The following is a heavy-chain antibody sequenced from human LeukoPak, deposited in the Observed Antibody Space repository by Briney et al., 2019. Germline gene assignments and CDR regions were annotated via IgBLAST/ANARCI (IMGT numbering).Heavy chain of an antibody. J-gene: IGHJ4*02. D-gene: IGHD5-12*01. V-gene: IGHV1-18*01. CDR1: GYSFTSYG. CDR3: ARDDGGYDFGY. Sequence: ASVKVSCKASGYSFTSYGTSGVRQAPGQGLEWMGWISAYSGNTNYAQKLQGRVTMTIDTSTSTAYMELRSLRSDDTAVYYCARDDGGYDFGYWGQGTLVTVSS. CDR2: ISAYSGNT.